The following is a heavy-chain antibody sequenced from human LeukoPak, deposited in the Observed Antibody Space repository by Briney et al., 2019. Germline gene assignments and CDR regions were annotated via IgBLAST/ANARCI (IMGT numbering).Heavy chain of an antibody. J-gene: IGHJ4*02. Sequence: GGSLRLSCAASGFTFSSYSMHWVRQAPGKGLEWVSYISSSSSYIYYADSVKGRFTISRDNAKNSLYLQMNSLRAEDTAVYYCARSPRIVGATTHCFDYWGQGTLVTVSS. V-gene: IGHV3-21*01. CDR1: GFTFSSYS. CDR2: ISSSSSYI. D-gene: IGHD1-26*01. CDR3: ARSPRIVGATTHCFDY.